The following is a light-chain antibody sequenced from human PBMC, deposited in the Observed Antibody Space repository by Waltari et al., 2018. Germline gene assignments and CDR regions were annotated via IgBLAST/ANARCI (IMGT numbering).Light chain of an antibody. V-gene: IGKV3-15*01. CDR3: QQYDTWPPLT. J-gene: IGKJ4*01. Sequence: EIVMTQSPATLSVSPGEGASLSCRASQSVSNNLAWYQQKPGQAPRLLVYGASTRATGIQARFSGSGSGTEFTLTISSLQSEDFALYYCQQYDTWPPLTFGGGTKVEIK. CDR1: QSVSNN. CDR2: GAS.